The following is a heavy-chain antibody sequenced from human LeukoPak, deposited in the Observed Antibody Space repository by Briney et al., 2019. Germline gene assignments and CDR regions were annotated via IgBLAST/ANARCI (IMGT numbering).Heavy chain of an antibody. V-gene: IGHV3-73*01. J-gene: IGHJ5*02. CDR3: TSIRSSPLP. CDR1: GFTFSSYN. Sequence: GGSLRLSCAASGFTFSSYNMNWVRQASGKGLEWVGRIRSKANSYATAYAASVKGRFTISRDDSKNTAYLQMNSLKTEDTAVYYCTSIRSSPLPWGQGTLVTVSS. D-gene: IGHD6-13*01. CDR2: IRSKANSYAT.